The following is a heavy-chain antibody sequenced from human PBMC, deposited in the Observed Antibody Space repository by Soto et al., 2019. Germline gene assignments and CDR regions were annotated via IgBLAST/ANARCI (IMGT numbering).Heavy chain of an antibody. CDR1: GYTFTGYA. J-gene: IGHJ4*02. CDR3: ARAVAVPAAFDY. Sequence: QVQLVQSGAEEKKPGASVKVSCKASGYTFTGYAMHWVRQAPGQRREWMGWINAGNGNTKYSQKFQGGATITRDTSPSAAHMELSRLRSDDTAVYSCARAVAVPAAFDYWGQGALVTVSS. CDR2: INAGNGNT. V-gene: IGHV1-3*05. D-gene: IGHD6-19*01.